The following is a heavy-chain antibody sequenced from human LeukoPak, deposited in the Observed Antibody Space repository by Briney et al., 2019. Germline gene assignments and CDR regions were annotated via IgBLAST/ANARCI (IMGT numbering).Heavy chain of an antibody. CDR3: ARHDSSGYYTSNFDY. CDR1: GGSISSYY. D-gene: IGHD3-22*01. V-gene: IGHV4-59*08. CDR2: IYYSGST. J-gene: IGHJ4*02. Sequence: SETLSLTCTVSGGSISSYYWSWIRQPPGKGLEWIGYIYYSGSTNYNPSLKSRVTISVDTSKNQFSLKLSSVTAADTAVYYCARHDSSGYYTSNFDYWGQGTLVTVSS.